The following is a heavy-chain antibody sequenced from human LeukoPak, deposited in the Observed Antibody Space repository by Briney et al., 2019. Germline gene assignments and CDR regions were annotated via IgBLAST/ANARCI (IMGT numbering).Heavy chain of an antibody. CDR2: INHSVST. J-gene: IGHJ2*01. V-gene: IGHV4-34*01. D-gene: IGHD2-15*01. Sequence: SEILSLTFAVYGGAFSGYYWSWIRQPPGKGLEWIGEINHSVSTHYNPSLKSRGTKSVETSQNQLPLKVSSAGGAGTAVDLRGRGGRSLVAAQFDLWGRGALVTVSS. CDR1: GGAFSGYY. CDR3: GRGGRSLVAAQFDL.